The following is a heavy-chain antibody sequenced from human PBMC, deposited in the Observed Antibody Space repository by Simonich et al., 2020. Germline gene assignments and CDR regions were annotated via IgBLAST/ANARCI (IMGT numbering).Heavy chain of an antibody. Sequence: GAEVKKPGASVKVSCKASGYTFTGYYMDWVRQAPGQGLEWMGRINPNSGGTNYAQKFKGRVTMTRDTSISTAYMELSRLRSDDTAVYYCARVPGIYYYYGMDVWGQGTTVTVSS. CDR1: GYTFTGYY. D-gene: IGHD3-10*01. CDR3: ARVPGIYYYYGMDV. CDR2: INPNSGGT. J-gene: IGHJ6*02. V-gene: IGHV1-2*06.